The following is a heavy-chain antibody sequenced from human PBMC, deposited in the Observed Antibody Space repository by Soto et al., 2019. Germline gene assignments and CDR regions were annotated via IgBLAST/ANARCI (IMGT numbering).Heavy chain of an antibody. V-gene: IGHV1-8*01. CDR3: ARPRSTVARLWVGYYYYYMDV. CDR1: GYTFTSYD. D-gene: IGHD6-6*01. CDR2: MNPNSGNT. J-gene: IGHJ6*03. Sequence: QVQLVQSGAEVKKPGASVKVSCKASGYTFTSYDINWVRQATGQGLEWMGWMNPNSGNTGYAQKFQGRVTMTRNTSIRTGYMERISLRSEDTAVYYCARPRSTVARLWVGYYYYYMDVWCKGTTVTVSS.